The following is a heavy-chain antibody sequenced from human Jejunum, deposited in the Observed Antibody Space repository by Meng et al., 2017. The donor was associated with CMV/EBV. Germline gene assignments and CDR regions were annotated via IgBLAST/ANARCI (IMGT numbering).Heavy chain of an antibody. Sequence: GFPFSGDWMHWVRQAPGKGLMLVSRINGDGTSSGYADSVKGRFTISRDNANNMLYLQLDSLRAEDTAVYYCVTNVYCSGGGCRNYWGQGTLVTVSS. CDR1: GFPFSGDW. V-gene: IGHV3-74*01. CDR3: VTNVYCSGGGCRNY. J-gene: IGHJ4*02. CDR2: INGDGTSS. D-gene: IGHD2-15*01.